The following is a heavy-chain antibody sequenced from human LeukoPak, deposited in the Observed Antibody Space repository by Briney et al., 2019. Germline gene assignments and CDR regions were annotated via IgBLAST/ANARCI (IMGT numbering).Heavy chain of an antibody. CDR2: FDPEDGET. CDR1: GYTLTELS. Sequence: ASVKVSCKVSGYTLTELSMHWVRQAPGKGLEWMGGFDPEDGETIYAQEFQGRVTMTEDTSTDTAYMELSSLRSEDTAVYYCATGLGYCSSTSCSYYFDYWGQGTLVTVSS. CDR3: ATGLGYCSSTSCSYYFDY. J-gene: IGHJ4*02. D-gene: IGHD2-2*01. V-gene: IGHV1-24*01.